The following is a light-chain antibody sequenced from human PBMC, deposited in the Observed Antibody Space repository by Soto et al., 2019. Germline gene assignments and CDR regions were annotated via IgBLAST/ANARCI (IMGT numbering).Light chain of an antibody. CDR2: GAS. Sequence: EIVMTQSPATLSVSPGERATLSCRASQSVSSNFAWYQQKPGQAPRRLIYGASTRATGIPARFSGSGSGTEFNLTISSLQSEDFAVYYCQQYNNWPPYTFGQGTKLEIK. CDR3: QQYNNWPPYT. CDR1: QSVSSN. J-gene: IGKJ2*01. V-gene: IGKV3-15*01.